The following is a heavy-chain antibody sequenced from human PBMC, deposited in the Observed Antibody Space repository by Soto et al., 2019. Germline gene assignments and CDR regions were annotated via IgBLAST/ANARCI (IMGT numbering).Heavy chain of an antibody. J-gene: IGHJ4*02. CDR3: AKAFDYNYAGSGGHNDY. Sequence: EVQLLESGGGLVQPGGSLRLSCAASGFTFNNYAMSWVRQAPGKGLDWVSAISGSAESIYYADSVKGRFTISRDNSKNTLYLQMNSLRAEDTAVYYCAKAFDYNYAGSGGHNDYWGQGTLVTVSS. D-gene: IGHD4-4*01. CDR2: ISGSAESI. V-gene: IGHV3-23*01. CDR1: GFTFNNYA.